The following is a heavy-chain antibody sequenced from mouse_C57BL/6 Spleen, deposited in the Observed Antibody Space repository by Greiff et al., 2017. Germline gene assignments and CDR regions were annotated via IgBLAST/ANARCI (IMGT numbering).Heavy chain of an antibody. Sequence: VQLQQPGAELVMPGASVKLSCKASGYTFTSYWMHWVKQRPGQGLEWIGEIDPSDSYTNYNQKLKGKSTLTVDKSSSTAYMRLSSLTSEDSAVYYCARRGYDGNPHYYAMDYWGQGTSVTVSS. D-gene: IGHD2-3*01. CDR2: IDPSDSYT. CDR3: ARRGYDGNPHYYAMDY. V-gene: IGHV1-69*01. CDR1: GYTFTSYW. J-gene: IGHJ4*01.